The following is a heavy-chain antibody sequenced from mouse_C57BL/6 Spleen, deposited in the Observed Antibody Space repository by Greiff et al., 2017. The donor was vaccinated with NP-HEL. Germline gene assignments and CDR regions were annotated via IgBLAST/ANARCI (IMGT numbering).Heavy chain of an antibody. J-gene: IGHJ4*01. CDR3: ARSGITTVVPYYAMDY. V-gene: IGHV1-50*01. CDR2: IDPSDSYT. CDR1: GYTFTSYW. Sequence: QVQLQQPGAELVKPGASVKLSYKASGYTFTSYWMQWVKQRPGQGLEWIGEIDPSDSYTNYNQKFKGKATLTVDTSSSTAYMQLSSLTSEDSAVYYCARSGITTVVPYYAMDYWGQGTSVTVSS. D-gene: IGHD1-1*01.